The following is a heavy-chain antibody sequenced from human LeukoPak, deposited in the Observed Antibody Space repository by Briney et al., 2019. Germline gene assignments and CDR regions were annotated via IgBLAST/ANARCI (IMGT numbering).Heavy chain of an antibody. J-gene: IGHJ6*03. D-gene: IGHD3-22*01. Sequence: GGSLRLSCAASGFTFSSYGMHWVRQAPGKGLEWVAFIRYDGSNKYYADSVKGRFTISRDNSKNTLYLQMNSLRAEDTAVYYCAKAGLNYYDSSGYYYYYYYMDVWGKGTTVTISS. CDR3: AKAGLNYYDSSGYYYYYYYMDV. CDR1: GFTFSSYG. CDR2: IRYDGSNK. V-gene: IGHV3-30*02.